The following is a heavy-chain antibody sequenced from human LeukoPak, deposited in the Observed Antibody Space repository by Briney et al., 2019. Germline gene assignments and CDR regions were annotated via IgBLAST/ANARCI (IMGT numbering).Heavy chain of an antibody. CDR2: IYYSGNT. CDR1: GGSISSSSYY. Sequence: SETLSLTCTVSGGSISSSSYYWGWIRQPPGKGLEWIGSIYYSGNTYYNPSLKSRVTISVDTSKNQFSLKLSSVTAADTAVYYCARDVTAAFDYWGQGTLVTVSS. D-gene: IGHD6-13*01. CDR3: ARDVTAAFDY. V-gene: IGHV4-39*07. J-gene: IGHJ4*02.